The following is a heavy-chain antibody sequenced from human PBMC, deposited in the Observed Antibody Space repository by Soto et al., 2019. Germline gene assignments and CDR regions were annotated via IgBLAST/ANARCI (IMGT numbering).Heavy chain of an antibody. CDR1: GFTFSSYC. J-gene: IGHJ4*02. CDR3: AKDPAWRALPEVLDYFDY. CDR2: ISYDGSNK. Sequence: GGSLRLSCAASGFTFSSYCMHWVRQAPGKGLEWVAVISYDGSNKYYADSVKGRFTISRDNSKNTLYLQMNSLRAEDTKEYYYAKDPAWRALPEVLDYFDYGGQGTLVTVSS. V-gene: IGHV3-30*18. D-gene: IGHD1-1*01.